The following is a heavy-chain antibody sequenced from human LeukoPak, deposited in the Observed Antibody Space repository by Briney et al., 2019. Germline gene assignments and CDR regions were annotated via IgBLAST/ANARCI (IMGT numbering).Heavy chain of an antibody. CDR2: INPNGGGT. V-gene: IGHV1-2*02. D-gene: IGHD2-21*01. Sequence: ASVKVSCKTSGYSFTDYYMHWVRQAPGQGLEWMGWINPNGGGTSSAQKFQGRVTMTRDTSITTVYMEVSWLTSDDTAIYYCARADRLDGGPYLIGPWGQGTLVTVSS. CDR1: GYSFTDYY. CDR3: ARADRLDGGPYLIGP. J-gene: IGHJ5*02.